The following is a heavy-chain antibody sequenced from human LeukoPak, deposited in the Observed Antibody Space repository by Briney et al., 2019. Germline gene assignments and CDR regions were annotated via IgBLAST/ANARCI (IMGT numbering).Heavy chain of an antibody. Sequence: SETLSLTCAVSGGSISSSNYYWDWIRQPPGKGLEWIGSIYYSGSTYYNPSLKSRVTISVDTSKNQFSLKLSSVTAADTAVYYCARSATVVTPWGYFDYWGQGTLVTVSS. CDR3: ARSATVVTPWGYFDY. D-gene: IGHD4-23*01. J-gene: IGHJ4*02. CDR2: IYYSGST. CDR1: GGSISSSNYY. V-gene: IGHV4-39*07.